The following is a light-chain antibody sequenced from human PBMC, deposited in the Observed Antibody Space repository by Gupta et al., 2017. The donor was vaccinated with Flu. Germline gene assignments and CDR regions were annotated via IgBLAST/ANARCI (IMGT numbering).Light chain of an antibody. CDR2: DNN. Sequence: QSVLTQPPSVSAAPGQKVTIPCSGSSSNIGNNYVSWYQQLPATAPKLLIYDNNKRPSGIPDRFSGSKAGTSATLGLTGLQIGDEADYYCGTWASSLSAVVFGGGTKLTVL. V-gene: IGLV1-51*01. CDR3: GTWASSLSAVV. CDR1: SSNIGNNY. J-gene: IGLJ2*01.